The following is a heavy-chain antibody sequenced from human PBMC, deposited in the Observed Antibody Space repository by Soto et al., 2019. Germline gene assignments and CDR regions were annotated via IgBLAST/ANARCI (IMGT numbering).Heavy chain of an antibody. CDR2: ISYDGSNE. CDR3: AKGVMIPATYFQH. V-gene: IGHV3-30*18. D-gene: IGHD3-22*01. Sequence: QVQLVESGGGLVQPGRSLRLSCAASGFTFSSYGIHWVRQAPGKGLEWVAVISYDGSNEYYADSVKGRFTISRDNSKNTLYLQMNSLRAEDTAVYYCAKGVMIPATYFQHWGPGTLVTVSS. CDR1: GFTFSSYG. J-gene: IGHJ1*01.